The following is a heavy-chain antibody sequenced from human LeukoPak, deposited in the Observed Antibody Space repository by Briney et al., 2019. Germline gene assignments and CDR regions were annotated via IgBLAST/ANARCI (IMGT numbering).Heavy chain of an antibody. V-gene: IGHV1-18*01. Sequence: ASVKVSCKASGGTFSSYAISWVRQAPGQGLEWMGWISAYNGNTNYAQKLQGRVTMTTDTSTSTAYMELRSLRSDDTAVYYCARDRSITIFGVVIPDYWGQGTLVTVSS. J-gene: IGHJ4*02. CDR1: GGTFSSYA. CDR2: ISAYNGNT. D-gene: IGHD3-3*01. CDR3: ARDRSITIFGVVIPDY.